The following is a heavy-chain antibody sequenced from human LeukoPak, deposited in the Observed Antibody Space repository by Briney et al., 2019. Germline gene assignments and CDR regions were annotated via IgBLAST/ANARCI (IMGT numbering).Heavy chain of an antibody. Sequence: PGRSLRLSCAASGFTFSSYAMHWVRQAPGKGLEWVAVISYDGSNKYYADSVKGRFTISRDNSKNTLYLQMNSLRAEDTAVYYCASYVISGSYFDYWGQGTLVTVSS. J-gene: IGHJ4*02. CDR3: ASYVISGSYFDY. D-gene: IGHD1-26*01. CDR2: ISYDGSNK. CDR1: GFTFSSYA. V-gene: IGHV3-30-3*01.